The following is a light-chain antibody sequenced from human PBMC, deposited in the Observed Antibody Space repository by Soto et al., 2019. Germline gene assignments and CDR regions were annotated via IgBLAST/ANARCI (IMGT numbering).Light chain of an antibody. CDR2: EVS. Sequence: QSALTQPASVSGSPGQSITISCTGTSSDVGSYNYVSWYQQHPGKAPKLMIYEVSDRPSQTSSRFSPSKSGNTASLTISGLQTEDEADYYCSSYTSSSTLFGTVTKVTVL. CDR3: SSYTSSSTL. V-gene: IGLV2-14*01. J-gene: IGLJ1*01. CDR1: SSDVGSYNY.